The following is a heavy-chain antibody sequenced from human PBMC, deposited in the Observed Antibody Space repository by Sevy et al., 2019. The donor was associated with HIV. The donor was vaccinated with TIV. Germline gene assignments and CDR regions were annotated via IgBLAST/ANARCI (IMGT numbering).Heavy chain of an antibody. CDR2: IYWNDDD. J-gene: IGHJ3*02. D-gene: IGHD2-15*01. Sequence: SGPTLVKPTQTLTLTCTFSGFSFDTSGVGVAWIRQPPGKALEWLALIYWNDDDRYSPSLKSRLTITKDTSKNQVVLTMTNMDPVDTATYFCVHRCGYCSGGTCRYGDAFDIWGQGTMVTVSS. CDR3: VHRCGYCSGGTCRYGDAFDI. CDR1: GFSFDTSGVG. V-gene: IGHV2-5*01.